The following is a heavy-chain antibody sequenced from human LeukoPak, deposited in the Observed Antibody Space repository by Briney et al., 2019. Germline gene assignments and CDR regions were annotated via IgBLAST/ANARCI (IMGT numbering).Heavy chain of an antibody. CDR2: TSWNSGSI. V-gene: IGHV3-9*01. CDR1: GFTFDDYA. Sequence: GGSLRLSCAASGFTFDDYAMHWVRQAPGKGLEWVSGTSWNSGSIGYADSVKGRFTISRDNAKNSLYLQMNSLRAEDTALYYCAKGASYYYHYYMDVWGKGTTVTVSS. D-gene: IGHD1-26*01. CDR3: AKGASYYYHYYMDV. J-gene: IGHJ6*03.